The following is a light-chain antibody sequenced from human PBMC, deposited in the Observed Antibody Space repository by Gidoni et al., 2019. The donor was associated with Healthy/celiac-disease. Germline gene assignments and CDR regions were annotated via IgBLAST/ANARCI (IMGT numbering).Light chain of an antibody. CDR1: SRDVGGYNY. CDR2: DVS. Sequence: QSALTQPRSVFGSPGQSVTISCTGPSRDVGGYNYVPWYQQHPGKAPKLMIYDVSKRPSGVPDRFSGSKSGNTASLTISGLQAEDEADYYCCSYAGSYTYVFGTGTKVTVL. V-gene: IGLV2-11*01. J-gene: IGLJ1*01. CDR3: CSYAGSYTYV.